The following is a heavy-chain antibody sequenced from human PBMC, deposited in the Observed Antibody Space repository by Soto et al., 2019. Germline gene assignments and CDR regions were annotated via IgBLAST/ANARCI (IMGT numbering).Heavy chain of an antibody. CDR3: ARDPRSITGTTSSEDFQH. Sequence: QAQLMQSGAEVKEPGSSVKVSCKASGGTFSGYAISWVRQAPGQGLEWLGGIIPIFGITNYAQKFQNRLTIAADESSATVYIDLRSLTSEDSAIYYCARDPRSITGTTSSEDFQHWGKGTLVSVS. CDR2: IIPIFGIT. D-gene: IGHD1-1*01. CDR1: GGTFSGYA. J-gene: IGHJ1*01. V-gene: IGHV1-69*01.